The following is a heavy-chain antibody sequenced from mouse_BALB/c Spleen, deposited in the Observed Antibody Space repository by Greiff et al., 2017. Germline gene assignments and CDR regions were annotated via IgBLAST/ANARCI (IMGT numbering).Heavy chain of an antibody. V-gene: IGHV14-3*02. CDR2: IDPANGNT. CDR1: GFNIKDTY. J-gene: IGHJ4*01. Sequence: VQLQQSGAELVKPGASVKLSCTASGFNIKDTYMHWVKQRPEQGLEWIGRIDPANGNTKYDPKFQGKATITADTSSNTAYLQLSSLTSEDTAVYCGARDYYGKAMDYWGQGTSVTVSS. CDR3: ARDYYGKAMDY. D-gene: IGHD1-1*01.